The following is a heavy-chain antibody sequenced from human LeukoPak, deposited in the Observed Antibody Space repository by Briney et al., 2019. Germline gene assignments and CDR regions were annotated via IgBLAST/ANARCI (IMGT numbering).Heavy chain of an antibody. Sequence: SETLSLTCAVYGGSFSGYYWSWIRQPPGKGLEWIGEINHSGSTNYNPPLKSRVTISVDTSKNQFSLKLSSVTAADTAVYYCARAGDGYNSGFDYWGQGTLATVSS. J-gene: IGHJ4*02. CDR2: INHSGST. CDR1: GGSFSGYY. D-gene: IGHD5-24*01. CDR3: ARAGDGYNSGFDY. V-gene: IGHV4-34*01.